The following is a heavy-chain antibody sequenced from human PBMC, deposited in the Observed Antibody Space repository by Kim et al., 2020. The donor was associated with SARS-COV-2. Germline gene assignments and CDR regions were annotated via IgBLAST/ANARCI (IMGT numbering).Heavy chain of an antibody. Sequence: ARKLPGRVTMTTDTSTSTAYMELRSLRSDDTAVYYCARAGVVVITGDWFDPWGQGTLVTVSS. CDR3: ARAGVVVITGDWFDP. V-gene: IGHV1-18*01. D-gene: IGHD3-22*01. J-gene: IGHJ5*02.